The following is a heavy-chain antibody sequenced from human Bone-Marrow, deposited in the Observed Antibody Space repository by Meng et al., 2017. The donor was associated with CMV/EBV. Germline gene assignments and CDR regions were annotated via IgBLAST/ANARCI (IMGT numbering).Heavy chain of an antibody. Sequence: ASVKVSCKASGYTFTSYYMHWVRQAPGQGLEWMGIISPSSGITNYAQKFQGRLTMTGDTSTSTVYMELSSLTSEDTAVYYCARGSESWNGYYPSYGMDVWGQGPTVTVSS. CDR3: ARGSESWNGYYPSYGMDV. J-gene: IGHJ6*02. V-gene: IGHV1-46*01. D-gene: IGHD3-3*01. CDR1: GYTFTSYY. CDR2: ISPSSGIT.